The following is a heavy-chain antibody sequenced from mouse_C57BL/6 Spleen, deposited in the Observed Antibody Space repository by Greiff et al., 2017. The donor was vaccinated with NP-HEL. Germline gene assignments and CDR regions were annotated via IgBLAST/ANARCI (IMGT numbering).Heavy chain of an antibody. CDR1: GFTFSSYA. V-gene: IGHV5-4*01. J-gene: IGHJ3*01. Sequence: EVMLVESGGGLVKPGGSLKLSCAASGFTFSSYAMSWVRQTPEKRLEWVATLSDGGSYTYYPDNVKGRFTISRHNAKNNLYLQMSHLKSEDTAMYYCARDYYGSSKFAYWGQGTLVTVSA. CDR2: LSDGGSYT. D-gene: IGHD1-1*01. CDR3: ARDYYGSSKFAY.